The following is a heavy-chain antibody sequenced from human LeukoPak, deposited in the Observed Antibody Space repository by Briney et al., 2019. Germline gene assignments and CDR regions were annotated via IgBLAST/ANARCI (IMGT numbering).Heavy chain of an antibody. CDR1: GFTFSSYD. CDR3: ARDRGGSSWYVDY. CDR2: IWYDGSNK. D-gene: IGHD6-13*01. V-gene: IGHV3-33*01. Sequence: GRSLRLSCAASGFTFSSYDMHWVRQAPGKGLEWVAVIWYDGSNKYNADSVKGRFTISRDNSKNTLYLQMNSLRTEDTAVYYCARDRGGSSWYVDYWGQGTLVTVSS. J-gene: IGHJ4*02.